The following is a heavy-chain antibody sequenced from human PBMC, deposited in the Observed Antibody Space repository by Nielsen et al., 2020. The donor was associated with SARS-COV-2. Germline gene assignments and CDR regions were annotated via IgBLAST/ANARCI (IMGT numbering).Heavy chain of an antibody. D-gene: IGHD3-3*01. CDR2: ISWDGGTT. CDR1: GFIFDDYT. J-gene: IGHJ4*02. V-gene: IGHV3-43*01. CDR3: ARLSNFWSGYNDY. Sequence: GESLKISCAASGFIFDDYTMHWVRQAPGKALEWVSLISWDGGTTYYAESVKGRFTISRDNSNNTLFLQMDSLTADDTAVYFCARLSNFWSGYNDYWGQGTLVIVSS.